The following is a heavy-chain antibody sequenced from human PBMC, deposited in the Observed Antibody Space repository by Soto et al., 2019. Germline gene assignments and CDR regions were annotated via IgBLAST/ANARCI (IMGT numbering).Heavy chain of an antibody. V-gene: IGHV3-33*01. J-gene: IGHJ6*02. Sequence: SLRLSCAASGFTFSSYGMHWVRQAPGKGLEWVAVIWYDGSNKYYADSVKGRFTISRDNSKNTLYLQMNSLRAEDTAVYYCARDLYYDFWSGFHADYYYYGMDVWGQGTTVTVSS. CDR2: IWYDGSNK. CDR1: GFTFSSYG. D-gene: IGHD3-3*01. CDR3: ARDLYYDFWSGFHADYYYYGMDV.